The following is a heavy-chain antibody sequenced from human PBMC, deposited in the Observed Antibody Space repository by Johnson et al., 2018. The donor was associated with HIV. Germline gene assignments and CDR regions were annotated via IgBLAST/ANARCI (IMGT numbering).Heavy chain of an antibody. J-gene: IGHJ3*02. CDR3: PSDRKLISFIAYDSSGYPWTGAFDI. Sequence: VQLVESGGGLVQPGGSLRLSCVASGFTFSSYAMSWVRQAPGKGLEWVSVIYSGDSTYAADSVECRFTISRTTSNNTLYLQMNSLRAEDTAVHYCPSDRKLISFIAYDSSGYPWTGAFDIWGQGTMVTVSS. CDR2: IYSGDST. D-gene: IGHD3-22*01. CDR1: GFTFSSYA. V-gene: IGHV3-23*04.